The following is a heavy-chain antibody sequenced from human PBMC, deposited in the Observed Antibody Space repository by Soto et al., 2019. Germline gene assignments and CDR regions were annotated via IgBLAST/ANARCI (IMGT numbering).Heavy chain of an antibody. V-gene: IGHV4-30-4*01. J-gene: IGHJ3*01. CDR3: TKSGAAAEEGPLDV. CDR1: GGSTRSGNFF. CDR2: VSYTGSS. Sequence: SETLSLTCTVSGGSTRSGNFFWSWIRQPPGKGLECIGYVSYTGSSYYNPSLQSRVSISEDTSKNMFSLTLRSVTAADTAVYYCTKSGAAAEEGPLDVWGQGTMVTVSS. D-gene: IGHD2-2*01.